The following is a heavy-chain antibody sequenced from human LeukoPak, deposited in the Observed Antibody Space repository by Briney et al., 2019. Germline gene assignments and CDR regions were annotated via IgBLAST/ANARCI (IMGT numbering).Heavy chain of an antibody. J-gene: IGHJ4*02. CDR2: INRDGSDT. V-gene: IGHV3-7*01. D-gene: IGHD5-24*01. CDR1: GFTFSSYS. Sequence: GGSLRLSCAASGFTFSSYSMTWVRQAPGKGLEWVANINRDGSDTDYADSVKGRFTISRDNADNILYLQMKSLRVEDTAVYYCARDAIKLSYWGQGTLVTVSS. CDR3: ARDAIKLSY.